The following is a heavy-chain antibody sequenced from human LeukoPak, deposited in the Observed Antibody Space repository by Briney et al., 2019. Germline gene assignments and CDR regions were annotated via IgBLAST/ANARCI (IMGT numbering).Heavy chain of an antibody. CDR2: INPSGGST. CDR1: RYTFTSYY. J-gene: IGHJ5*02. D-gene: IGHD5-18*01. CDR3: ARDSAMVRSAYNWFDP. V-gene: IGHV1-46*01. Sequence: ASVKVSCKASRYTFTSYYMHWVRQAPGQGLEWMGIINPSGGSTSYAQKFQGRVTMTRDTSTSTVYMELSSLRSEDTAVYYCARDSAMVRSAYNWFDPWGQGTLVTVSS.